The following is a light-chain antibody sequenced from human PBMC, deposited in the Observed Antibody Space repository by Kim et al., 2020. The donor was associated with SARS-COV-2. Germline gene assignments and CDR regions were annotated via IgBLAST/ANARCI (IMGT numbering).Light chain of an antibody. J-gene: IGKJ5*01. CDR3: QQYYTTPIT. V-gene: IGKV4-1*01. CDR2: GAS. Sequence: ATIPCKASQSVSSSSNNKNYLGWHQQKPGQPPRLLIYGASSRKAGVPDRFGGRVSGTDFTLTISSLQAEDVAVYYCQQYYTTPITFGQGTRLEIK. CDR1: QSVSSSSNNKNY.